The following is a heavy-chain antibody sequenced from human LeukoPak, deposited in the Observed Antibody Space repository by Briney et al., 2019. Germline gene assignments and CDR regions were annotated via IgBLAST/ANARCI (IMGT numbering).Heavy chain of an antibody. J-gene: IGHJ3*01. CDR3: ARLRAMAGHRGGFDF. V-gene: IGHV4-31*03. Sequence: SQTLSLTCTVSGGSISSGGYYWSWIRQHPGKGLEWIGYIYYSGSTYYNPSLKSRVTISVDTSKNQFSLQLTSMTAADTAVYYCARLRAMAGHRGGFDFWGRGTMVTVSS. D-gene: IGHD6-19*01. CDR1: GGSISSGGYY. CDR2: IYYSGST.